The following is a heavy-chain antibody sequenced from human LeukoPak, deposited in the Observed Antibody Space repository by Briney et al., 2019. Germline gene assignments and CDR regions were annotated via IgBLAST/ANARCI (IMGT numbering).Heavy chain of an antibody. CDR3: ARRLTQYDCFDP. V-gene: IGHV6-1*01. J-gene: IGHJ5*02. CDR2: TFYRSTWYN. CDR1: GDSVSSNSVT. D-gene: IGHD2-2*01. Sequence: SQTLSLTCAISGDSVSSNSVTWNWIRQSPSRGLEWLGRTFYRSTWYNDYAVSVRGRITVNPDTSKNQFSLHLNSVTPEDTAVYYCARRLTQYDCFDPWGQGILVTVSS.